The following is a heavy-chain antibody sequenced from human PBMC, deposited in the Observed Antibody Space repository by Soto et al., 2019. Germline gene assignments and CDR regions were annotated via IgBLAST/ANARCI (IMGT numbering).Heavy chain of an antibody. J-gene: IGHJ3*02. D-gene: IGHD3-9*01. CDR2: IYSGGST. CDR3: ARDSPMPYDIFTCYLRDAFDI. Sequence: GGSLRLSCAASGFTVSSNYMSWVRQAPGKGLEWVSVIYSGGSTYYADSVKGRFTISRDNSKNTLYLQMNSLRAEDTAVYYCARDSPMPYDIFTCYLRDAFDIWGQGTMVTVSS. V-gene: IGHV3-66*02. CDR1: GFTVSSNY.